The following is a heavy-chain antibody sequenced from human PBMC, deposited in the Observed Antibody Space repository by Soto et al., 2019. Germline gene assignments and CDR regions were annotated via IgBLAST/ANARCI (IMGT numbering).Heavy chain of an antibody. V-gene: IGHV3-23*01. Sequence: EVQLLESGGGLVQPGGSLRLSCAASGFTFSSYGMSWVRQAPGKGLEWVSVISANSGSTDYAGSVKGRFTVSRDNSKNTLYLQMNSLTPEDTALYYCAKEWPYRFYFDSWGQGTLSPSPQ. CDR2: ISANSGST. D-gene: IGHD5-12*01. CDR3: AKEWPYRFYFDS. CDR1: GFTFSSYG. J-gene: IGHJ4*02.